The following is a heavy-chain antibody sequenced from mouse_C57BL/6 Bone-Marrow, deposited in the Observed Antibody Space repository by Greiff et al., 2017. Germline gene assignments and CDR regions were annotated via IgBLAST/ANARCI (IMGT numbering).Heavy chain of an antibody. D-gene: IGHD2-2*01. J-gene: IGHJ2*01. CDR2: ISSGGSYT. Sequence: EVQGVESGGDLVKPGGSLKLSCAASGFTFSSYGMSWVRQTPDKRLEWVATISSGGSYTYYPDSVKGRFTISRDNAKNTLYLQMSSLKSEDTAMYYCARQGTMVTTRYYFDYWGQGTTLTVSS. CDR1: GFTFSSYG. V-gene: IGHV5-6*01. CDR3: ARQGTMVTTRYYFDY.